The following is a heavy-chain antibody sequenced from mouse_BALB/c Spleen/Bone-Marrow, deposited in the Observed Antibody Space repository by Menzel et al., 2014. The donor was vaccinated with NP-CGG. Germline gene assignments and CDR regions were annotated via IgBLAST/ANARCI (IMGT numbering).Heavy chain of an antibody. CDR1: GFTFTDYY. V-gene: IGHV7-3*02. J-gene: IGHJ2*01. Sequence: EVQRVESGGGLVQPGGSPRLSCATSGFTFTDYYMSWVRQPPGKALEWLGFIRNKANGYTTEYSASVKGRFTISRDSSQSILYLQMNTLRAEDSATYYCARALIVFDYWGQGTTLTVSS. CDR3: ARALIVFDY. CDR2: IRNKANGYTT.